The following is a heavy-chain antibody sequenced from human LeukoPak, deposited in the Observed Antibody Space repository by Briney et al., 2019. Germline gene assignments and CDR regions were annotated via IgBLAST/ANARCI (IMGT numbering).Heavy chain of an antibody. V-gene: IGHV3-23*01. J-gene: IGHJ4*02. CDR3: AKPSHVLRYFDWLKTPFDY. CDR1: GFTVSSNY. Sequence: GGSLRLSCAASGFTVSSNYMSWVRQAPGKGLEWVSAISGSGGSTYYADSVRGRFTISRDNSKNTLYLQMNSLRAEDTAVYYCAKPSHVLRYFDWLKTPFDYWGQGTLVTVSS. CDR2: ISGSGGST. D-gene: IGHD3-9*01.